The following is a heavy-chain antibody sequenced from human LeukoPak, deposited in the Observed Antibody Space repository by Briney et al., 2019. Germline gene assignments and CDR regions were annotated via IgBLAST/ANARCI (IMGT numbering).Heavy chain of an antibody. J-gene: IGHJ4*02. CDR2: ITSSGSTT. CDR3: ARLRTGRFSTSWFDY. Sequence: GGSLRFSCAASGFNFSTYTMNWVRQAPGKGLEWVSSITSSGSTTFYADSVKGRFTVSRDNAKNSLFLQVYSLTAEDTATYYCARLRTGRFSTSWFDYWGQGSLVTVSS. V-gene: IGHV3-48*04. D-gene: IGHD6-13*01. CDR1: GFNFSTYT.